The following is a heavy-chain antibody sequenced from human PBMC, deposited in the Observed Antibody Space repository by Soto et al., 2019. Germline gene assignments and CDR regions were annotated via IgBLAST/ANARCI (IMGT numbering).Heavy chain of an antibody. CDR3: ASICSSTSCWYYYGMDV. D-gene: IGHD2-2*01. CDR2: IKQDGSEK. CDR1: GFTFSSYW. V-gene: IGHV3-7*03. J-gene: IGHJ6*02. Sequence: GGSLRLSCAASGFTFSSYWMSWVRQAPGKWLEWVANIKQDGSEKYYVDSVKGRFTISRDNAKNSLYLQMNSLRAEDTAVYYCASICSSTSCWYYYGMDVWGQGXTVTVYS.